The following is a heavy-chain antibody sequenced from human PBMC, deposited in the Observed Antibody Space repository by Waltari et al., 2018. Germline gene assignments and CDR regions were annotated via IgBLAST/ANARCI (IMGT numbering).Heavy chain of an antibody. Sequence: QVQLQESGPGLVKPSETLYLTCTVSGGSISSYYWSWIRQPPGKGLEWIGYIYYSGSTNYNPSLKSRVTISVDTSKNQFSLKLSSVTAADTAVYYCARTYSSSNFDYWGQGTLVTVSS. CDR2: IYYSGST. CDR1: GGSISSYY. J-gene: IGHJ4*02. CDR3: ARTYSSSNFDY. D-gene: IGHD6-13*01. V-gene: IGHV4-59*01.